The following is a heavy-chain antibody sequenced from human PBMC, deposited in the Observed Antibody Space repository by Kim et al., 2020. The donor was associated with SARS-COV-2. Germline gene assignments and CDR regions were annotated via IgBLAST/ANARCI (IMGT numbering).Heavy chain of an antibody. V-gene: IGHV4-30-2*04. J-gene: IGHJ4*02. Sequence: NPSLKSRVTISVDTSKNQFSLKLSSVTAADTAVYYCARLGYDFWSGYADYWGQGTLVTVSS. CDR3: ARLGYDFWSGYADY. D-gene: IGHD3-3*01.